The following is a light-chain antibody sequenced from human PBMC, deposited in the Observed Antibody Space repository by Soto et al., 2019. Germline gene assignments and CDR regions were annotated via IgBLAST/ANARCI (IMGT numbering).Light chain of an antibody. J-gene: IGKJ1*01. CDR3: QQYNNRPPT. CDR1: QSVSSSY. Sequence: EIVITQSPATLSVSPGERATLSFSSSQSVSSSYLAWYQQKPGQAPRLLIYGASTRASGVPARFSGSGSGTEFTLNISSLQSEDFAVYYCQQYNNRPPTFGQGTKVDIK. CDR2: GAS. V-gene: IGKV3-15*01.